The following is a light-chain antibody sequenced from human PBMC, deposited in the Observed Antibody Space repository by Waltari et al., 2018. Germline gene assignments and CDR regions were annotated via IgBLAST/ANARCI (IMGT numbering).Light chain of an antibody. J-gene: IGLJ3*02. CDR2: GGT. CDR3: CSYVRDITWV. Sequence: QSALTQPASVSGSPGQSITISCTGTSSDVGSYNLFSWYQLHPGKAPQLMIYGGTQAPSGFSDRFSGAKSGDTASLTISGLQAEDEADYYCCSYVRDITWVFGGGTKLTVL. CDR1: SSDVGSYNL. V-gene: IGLV2-23*01.